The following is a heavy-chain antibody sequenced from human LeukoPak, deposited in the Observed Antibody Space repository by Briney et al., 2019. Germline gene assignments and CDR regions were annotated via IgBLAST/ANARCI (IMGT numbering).Heavy chain of an antibody. J-gene: IGHJ4*02. CDR1: GVSISSSEW. Sequence: PSETLSLTCAVSGVSISSSEWWIWVRQPPGQGLVWIGEIHRAGRTMYNPSLKSRVTISMDYSKNQSSLKLTSVTAADTAIYYCGKTGIYFNPIDYWGPGSLVTVSS. D-gene: IGHD3-10*01. V-gene: IGHV4-4*02. CDR3: GKTGIYFNPIDY. CDR2: IHRAGRT.